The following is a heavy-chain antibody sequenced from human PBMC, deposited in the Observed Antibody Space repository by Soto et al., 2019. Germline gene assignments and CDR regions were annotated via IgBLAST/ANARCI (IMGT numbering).Heavy chain of an antibody. V-gene: IGHV5-10-1*01. D-gene: IGHD6-19*01. CDR2: IDPSDSQT. CDR3: ARYFRGSGRYFFDY. Sequence: GESLKISCKGSGYSFAGYWITWVRQKPGKGLEWMGRIDPSDSQTYYSPSFRGHVTISVTKSITTVFLQWSSLRGEDTAVYYCARYFRGSGRYFFDYWGQGTLVTVSS. CDR1: GYSFAGYW. J-gene: IGHJ4*02.